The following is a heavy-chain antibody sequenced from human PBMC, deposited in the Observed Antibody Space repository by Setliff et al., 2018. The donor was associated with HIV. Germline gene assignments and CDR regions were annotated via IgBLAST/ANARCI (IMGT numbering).Heavy chain of an antibody. V-gene: IGHV3-15*01. CDR1: GFAFSPAW. CDR3: TRDLHYDAFDI. CDR2: IRSMREGGPT. J-gene: IGHJ3*02. Sequence: PGGSLRLSCAGSGFAFSPAWMTWVRQAPGKGLEWIGRIRSMREGGPTDYAAPVNGRFTISRDDFKSIAYLQMNSLKIEDTAVYYCTRDLHYDAFDIWGQGTMVTVSS.